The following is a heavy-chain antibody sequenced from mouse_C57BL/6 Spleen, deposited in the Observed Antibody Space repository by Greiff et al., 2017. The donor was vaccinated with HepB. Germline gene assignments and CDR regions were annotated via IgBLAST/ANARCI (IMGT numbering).Heavy chain of an antibody. D-gene: IGHD1-1*01. J-gene: IGHJ1*03. CDR1: GFTFSSYG. Sequence: EVKVVESGGDLVKPGGSLKLSCAASGFTFSSYGMSWVRQTPDKRLEWVATISSGGSYTYYPDSVKGRFTISRDNAKNTLYLQMSSLKSEDTAMYYCARRIGSSRGYFDVWGTGTTVTVSS. CDR2: ISSGGSYT. V-gene: IGHV5-6*02. CDR3: ARRIGSSRGYFDV.